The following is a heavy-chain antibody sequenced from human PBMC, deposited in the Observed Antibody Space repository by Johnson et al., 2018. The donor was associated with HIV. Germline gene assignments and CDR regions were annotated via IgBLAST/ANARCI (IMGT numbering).Heavy chain of an antibody. CDR3: SRPWGASSSPDSFDL. V-gene: IGHV3-30*02. D-gene: IGHD6-13*01. CDR1: GFSFSTYG. Sequence: QVQLVESGGGVVQPGGSLRLSCAASGFSFSTYGMHWVRQAPGKGLKWVSFIRYDGSNKYYADSVKGRFTISRDNSKNTLYLQMNSLRAEDTAVYYCSRPWGASSSPDSFDLWGQGTMVTVSS. J-gene: IGHJ3*01. CDR2: IRYDGSNK.